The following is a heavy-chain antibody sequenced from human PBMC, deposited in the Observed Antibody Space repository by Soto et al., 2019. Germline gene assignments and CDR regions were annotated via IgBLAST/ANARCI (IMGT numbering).Heavy chain of an antibody. CDR1: GGTFSSYA. D-gene: IGHD5-18*01. CDR2: IIPIFGTA. Sequence: SVKVSCKASGGTFSSYAISWVRQAPGQGLEWMGGIIPIFGTANYAQKFQGRVTITADESTSTAYMELSSLRSEDTAVYYCAVRYSYGYFPDPHWGQGTLVTVSS. J-gene: IGHJ4*02. V-gene: IGHV1-69*13. CDR3: AVRYSYGYFPDPH.